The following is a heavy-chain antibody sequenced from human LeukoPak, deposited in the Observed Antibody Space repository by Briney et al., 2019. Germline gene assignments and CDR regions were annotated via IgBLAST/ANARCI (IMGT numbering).Heavy chain of an antibody. Sequence: SVKVSCKASGGTFSSYAISWVRQAPGQGLEWMGGIIPIFGTANYAQKFQGRVTITADESTSTAYMELSSLRSEDTAVYYCARVERDGYTQGGDYWGQGTLVTVST. CDR3: ARVERDGYTQGGDY. CDR1: GGTFSSYA. V-gene: IGHV1-69*01. J-gene: IGHJ4*02. CDR2: IIPIFGTA. D-gene: IGHD5-12*01.